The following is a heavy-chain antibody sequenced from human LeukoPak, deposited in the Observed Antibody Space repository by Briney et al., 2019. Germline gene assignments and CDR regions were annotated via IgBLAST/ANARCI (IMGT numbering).Heavy chain of an antibody. CDR2: ISFSGGSA. D-gene: IGHD3-22*01. CDR1: GFTFSNYG. V-gene: IGHV3-23*01. Sequence: GGSLRLSCAVSGFTFSNYGMSWVRQAPGKGLEWVSAISFSGGSANYADSAKGRFTISRDNSKNTVYLQMNSLRAEDTAVYYCARGGEDYYDSSGYYYSNGFDYWGQGTLVTVSS. J-gene: IGHJ4*02. CDR3: ARGGEDYYDSSGYYYSNGFDY.